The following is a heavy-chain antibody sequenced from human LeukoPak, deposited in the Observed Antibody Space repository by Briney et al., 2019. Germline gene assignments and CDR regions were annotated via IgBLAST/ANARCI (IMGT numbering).Heavy chain of an antibody. J-gene: IGHJ4*02. V-gene: IGHV5-51*01. CDR1: GYSFTSYW. CDR3: ARSSDCSSTSCYFDY. CDR2: IYPGDSDT. Sequence: GESLKISGKGSGYSFTSYWIGWVRQMPGKGLEWMGIIYPGDSDTRYSPSFQGQVAISADKSISTAYLQWSSLKASDTAMYYCARSSDCSSTSCYFDYWGQGTLVTVSS. D-gene: IGHD2-2*01.